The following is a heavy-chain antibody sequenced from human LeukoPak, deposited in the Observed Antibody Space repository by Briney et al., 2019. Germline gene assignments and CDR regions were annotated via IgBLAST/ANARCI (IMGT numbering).Heavy chain of an antibody. Sequence: SETLSLTCTVSGGSIISSSYYWGWIRQPPGKGLEWIGSIYYSGSTYYNPSLKSRVTISVDTSKNQFSLKLSSVTAADTAVYYCARQDTMGPDYWGQGTLVTVSS. CDR2: IYYSGST. CDR1: GGSIISSSYY. J-gene: IGHJ4*02. D-gene: IGHD3-10*01. CDR3: ARQDTMGPDY. V-gene: IGHV4-39*01.